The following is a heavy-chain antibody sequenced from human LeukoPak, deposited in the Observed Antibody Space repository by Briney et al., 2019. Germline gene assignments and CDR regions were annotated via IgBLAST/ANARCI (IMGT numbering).Heavy chain of an antibody. J-gene: IGHJ5*01. D-gene: IGHD4-17*01. Sequence: GESLKISCKDSGYSFIIYWIAWVRQMPGKGLEWMGTLYPGDSDTRYNPSFQGQVTISADKSISTAYLQWSSPKASDTAIYYCARQRDSGDFDSWGQGTLVTVSS. CDR1: GYSFIIYW. V-gene: IGHV5-51*01. CDR2: LYPGDSDT. CDR3: ARQRDSGDFDS.